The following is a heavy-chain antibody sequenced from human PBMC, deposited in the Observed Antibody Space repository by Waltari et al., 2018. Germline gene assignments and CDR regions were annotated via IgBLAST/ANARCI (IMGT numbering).Heavy chain of an antibody. V-gene: IGHV1-2*06. Sequence: QVQLVQSGAEVKNPGASIKVSCKASEYTLTGYHIHWVRQAPGQGLEWMGRIIPNSGDTTYAQKFQGRVTMTRDTSINTAYMELSRLTSDDTAVYFCARGLNDLYAYFDPWGQGTLVTVSS. J-gene: IGHJ5*02. D-gene: IGHD3-16*01. CDR1: EYTLTGYH. CDR3: ARGLNDLYAYFDP. CDR2: IIPNSGDT.